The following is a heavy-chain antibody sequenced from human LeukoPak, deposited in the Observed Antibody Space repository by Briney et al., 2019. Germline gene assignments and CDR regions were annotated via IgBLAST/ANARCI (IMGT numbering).Heavy chain of an antibody. CDR2: IYHSGST. J-gene: IGHJ4*02. D-gene: IGHD2-15*01. CDR3: AGCSGGSCYEGFDY. CDR1: GGSISSGGYS. V-gene: IGHV4-30-2*01. Sequence: SETLSLTCAVSGGSISSGGYSWSWIRQPPGKGLEWIGYIYHSGSTYYNPSLKSRVTISVDRSKNQFSLKLSSVTAADTAVYYCAGCSGGSCYEGFDYWGQGTLVTVSS.